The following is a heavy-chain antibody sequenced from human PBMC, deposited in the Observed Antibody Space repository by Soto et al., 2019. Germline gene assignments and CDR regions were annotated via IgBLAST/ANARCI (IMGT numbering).Heavy chain of an antibody. D-gene: IGHD2-15*01. CDR3: ARDPSGYCSGGSCATGWFDP. CDR1: GFTFSSYG. V-gene: IGHV3-33*01. J-gene: IGHJ5*02. Sequence: QVQLVESGGGVVQPGRSLRLSCAASGFTFSSYGMHWVRQAPGKGLEWVAVIWYDGSNKYYADSVKGRFTISRDNSKNTLYLQMNSLRAEDTAVYYCARDPSGYCSGGSCATGWFDPWGQGTLVTVSS. CDR2: IWYDGSNK.